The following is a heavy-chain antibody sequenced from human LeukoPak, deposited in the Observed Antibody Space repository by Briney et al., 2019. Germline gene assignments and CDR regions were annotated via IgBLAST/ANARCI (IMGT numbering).Heavy chain of an antibody. D-gene: IGHD2-21*02. V-gene: IGHV3-23*01. CDR1: GFTFSSYA. Sequence: GGSLRLSCAASGFTFSSYAMTWVRQAPGMGLEWVSTISGGGGSTYYADSVKGRFTISRDNSKNTLYLQMNNLRAEDTAVYYCAKDHRVGQLLFLPWGQGTLVTVSS. J-gene: IGHJ5*02. CDR2: ISGGGGST. CDR3: AKDHRVGQLLFLP.